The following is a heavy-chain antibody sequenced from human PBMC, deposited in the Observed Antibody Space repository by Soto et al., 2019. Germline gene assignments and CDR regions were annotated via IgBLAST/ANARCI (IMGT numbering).Heavy chain of an antibody. CDR3: ARGVVPFDY. D-gene: IGHD2-15*01. V-gene: IGHV4-59*01. Sequence: GSLRLSCTVSGGSISSYYWSWIRQPPGKGLEWIGYIYYSGSTNYNPSLKSRVTISVDTSKNQFSLKLSSVTAADTAVYYCARGVVPFDYWGQGTLVTVSS. CDR2: IYYSGST. J-gene: IGHJ4*02. CDR1: GGSISSYY.